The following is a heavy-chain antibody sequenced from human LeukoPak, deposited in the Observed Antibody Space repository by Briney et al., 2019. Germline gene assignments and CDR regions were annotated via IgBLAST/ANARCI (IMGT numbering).Heavy chain of an antibody. CDR2: IYYSGST. V-gene: IGHV4-39*07. J-gene: IGHJ4*02. CDR1: GGSISSRSYY. CDR3: AREGDYADS. D-gene: IGHD4-17*01. Sequence: NPSETLSLTCTVSGGSISSRSYYWGWIRQPPGKGLEWIGSIYYSGSTYYNPSLKSRVTISVDTSKNQFSLKLSSVTAADTAVYYCAREGDYADSWGQGTLVTVSS.